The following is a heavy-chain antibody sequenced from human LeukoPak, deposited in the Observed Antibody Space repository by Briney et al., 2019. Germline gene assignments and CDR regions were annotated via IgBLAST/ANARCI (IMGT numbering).Heavy chain of an antibody. CDR2: IYYSGST. Sequence: PSETLSLTCTVSGGSISTYYWSWIRQPPGKGLEWIGYIYYSGSTNYNPSLKSRVTISVDTSKNQFSLKLSSVTAADTAVYYCARGRGFGPDYWGQGTLVTVSS. CDR3: ARGRGFGPDY. J-gene: IGHJ4*02. D-gene: IGHD3-10*01. CDR1: GGSISTYY. V-gene: IGHV4-59*01.